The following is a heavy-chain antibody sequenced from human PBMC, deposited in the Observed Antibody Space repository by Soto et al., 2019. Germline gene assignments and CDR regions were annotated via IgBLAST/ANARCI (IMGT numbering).Heavy chain of an antibody. J-gene: IGHJ3*02. V-gene: IGHV3-7*01. Sequence: EMQLVESGGGLVQPGGSLRLSCTASGFTFSRYWMNWVRQAPGKGLEWVVNIKQDGSDKYYVDSVRGRFTISRDNTKNSLFLQMNGLRVEDTAVYYCLKAASADAFDIWGQGTMVTVS. CDR2: IKQDGSDK. CDR3: LKAASADAFDI. D-gene: IGHD2-15*01. CDR1: GFTFSRYW.